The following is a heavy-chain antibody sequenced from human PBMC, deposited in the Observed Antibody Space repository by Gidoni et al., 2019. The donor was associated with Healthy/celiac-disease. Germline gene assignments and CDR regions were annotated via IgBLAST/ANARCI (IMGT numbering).Heavy chain of an antibody. J-gene: IGHJ4*02. V-gene: IGHV4-39*01. CDR3: ARISKAATTWYFDY. CDR2: IYYSGST. CDR1: GSISSSSYY. D-gene: IGHD1-1*01. Sequence: GSISSSSYYWGWIRQPPGKGLEWIGSIYYSGSTYYNPSLKSRVTISVDTSKNQFSLKLSSVTAADTAVYYCARISKAATTWYFDYWGQGTLVTVSS.